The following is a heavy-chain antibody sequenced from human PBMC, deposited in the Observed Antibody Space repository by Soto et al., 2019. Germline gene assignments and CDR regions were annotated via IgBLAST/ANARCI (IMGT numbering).Heavy chain of an antibody. V-gene: IGHV3-30*18. Sequence: PGGSLRLSCVASGFTLSDYGMHWVRQAPGEGLEWVAMISHDGATKYWADSEKGRFTISRDNSKNALYLQMNSLRAEDTAVYYCAKDRRDGEYNSVYDFWGQGALVTVSS. CDR1: GFTLSDYG. D-gene: IGHD1-1*01. J-gene: IGHJ4*02. CDR3: AKDRRDGEYNSVYDF. CDR2: ISHDGATK.